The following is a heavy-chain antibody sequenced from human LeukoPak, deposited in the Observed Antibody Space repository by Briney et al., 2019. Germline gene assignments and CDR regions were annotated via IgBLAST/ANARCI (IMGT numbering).Heavy chain of an antibody. J-gene: IGHJ4*02. D-gene: IGHD5-24*01. CDR2: IYYSGRT. V-gene: IGHV4-59*01. Sequence: PETLSLTCTVTGGSISSYNGSWIRQPPGLGLQWIGYIYYSGRTNYNPSLKSRVTISVDTTKNQFSLKLSSVTAADTAVYYCARTELGDGYNHFGYWGQGTLVTVSS. CDR1: GGSISSYN. CDR3: ARTELGDGYNHFGY.